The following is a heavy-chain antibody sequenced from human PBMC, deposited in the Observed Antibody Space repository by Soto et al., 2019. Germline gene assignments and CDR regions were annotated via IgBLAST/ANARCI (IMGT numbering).Heavy chain of an antibody. D-gene: IGHD3-10*01. Sequence: SETLSLTCTVSGGSISSYYWSWIRQPPGKGLEWIGYIYYSGSTNYNPSLKSRVTISVDTSKNQFSLKLSSVTAADTAVYYCARLWYGEPVDYWGQGTLVTVSS. CDR2: IYYSGST. CDR1: GGSISSYY. J-gene: IGHJ4*02. CDR3: ARLWYGEPVDY. V-gene: IGHV4-59*08.